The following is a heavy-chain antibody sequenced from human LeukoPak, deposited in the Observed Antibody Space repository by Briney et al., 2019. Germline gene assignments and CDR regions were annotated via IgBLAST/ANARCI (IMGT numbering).Heavy chain of an antibody. CDR1: GGSISGDH. CDR3: ANDGSGAYFHTWFDP. D-gene: IGHD3-16*01. V-gene: IGHV4-4*07. CDR2: IYTSGST. J-gene: IGHJ5*02. Sequence: SETLSLTCTVSGGSISGDHWSWIRQSAEKGLGWIGHIYTSGSTYYNPSLKSRVTMSIDTSKNQFSLKLISVTAADTAVYYCANDGSGAYFHTWFDPWGQGTLVTVSS.